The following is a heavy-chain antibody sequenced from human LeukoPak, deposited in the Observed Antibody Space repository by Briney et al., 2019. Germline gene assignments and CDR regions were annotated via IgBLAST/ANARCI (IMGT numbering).Heavy chain of an antibody. J-gene: IGHJ1*01. V-gene: IGHV3-9*01. CDR3: AKGTHYYDSSGYYFQYFQH. CDR1: GFTFDDYA. Sequence: GGSLRLSCAASGFTFDDYAMHWVRQAPGKGLEWVSGITWNSSSIGYADSVKGRFTISRDNAKNSLYLQMNILRAEDTALYYCAKGTHYYDSSGYYFQYFQHWGQGTLVTVSS. CDR2: ITWNSSSI. D-gene: IGHD3-22*01.